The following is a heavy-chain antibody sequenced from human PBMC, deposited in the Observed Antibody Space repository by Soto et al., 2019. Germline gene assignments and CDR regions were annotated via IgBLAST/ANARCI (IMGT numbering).Heavy chain of an antibody. CDR3: AGSDFDAGGYYCYGMDV. J-gene: IGHJ6*02. CDR2: IIPIFGTA. CDR1: GGTFSSYA. V-gene: IGHV1-69*01. D-gene: IGHD3-3*01. Sequence: QVQLVQSGAAVKKPGSSVKVSCKASGGTFSSYALSWVRQAPGQGLEWMGGIIPIFGTANYAQKFQGRVTITADESTSTAYMELSSLRSEDTAVYYCAGSDFDAGGYYCYGMDVWGQGTTVTVSS.